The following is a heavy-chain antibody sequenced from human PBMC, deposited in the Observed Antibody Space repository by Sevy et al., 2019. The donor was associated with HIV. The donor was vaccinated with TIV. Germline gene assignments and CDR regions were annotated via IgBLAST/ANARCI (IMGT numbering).Heavy chain of an antibody. Sequence: GGSLRLSCAASGFTFSSYAMHWVRQAPGKGLEWVAVISYDGSNKYYADSVKGRFTISRDNSKNTLYLQMNSLRAEDTAVYYCAREEVDSRRAMDYWGQGTLVTVSS. D-gene: IGHD5-12*01. CDR1: GFTFSSYA. CDR2: ISYDGSNK. V-gene: IGHV3-30-3*01. J-gene: IGHJ4*02. CDR3: AREEVDSRRAMDY.